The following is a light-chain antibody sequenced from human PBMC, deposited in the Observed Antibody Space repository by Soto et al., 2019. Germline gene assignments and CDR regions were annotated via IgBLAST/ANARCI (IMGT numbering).Light chain of an antibody. CDR3: QYYDSSLSGVV. CDR1: SSNIGAGYD. CDR2: GIS. J-gene: IGLJ2*01. Sequence: QSVLTQPPSVSGAPGQRVTISCTGSSSNIGAGYDVHWYQQLPGTAPKLLIYGISNRPAGVPDRFSGSKSGTSASLAITGRQAEDEADYYCQYYDSSLSGVVFGGGTKLTVL. V-gene: IGLV1-40*01.